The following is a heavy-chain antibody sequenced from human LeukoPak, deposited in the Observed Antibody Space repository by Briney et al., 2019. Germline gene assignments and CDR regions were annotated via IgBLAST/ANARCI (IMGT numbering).Heavy chain of an antibody. Sequence: RPSETLSLTCTVSGGSISSYYWSWIRQPPGKGLEWIGYIYYSGSTNYNPSLKSRVTMSVDASKNQFSLKLSSVTAADTAVYYCAREGYSSSSDAFDIWGQGTMVTVSS. D-gene: IGHD6-6*01. CDR2: IYYSGST. V-gene: IGHV4-59*01. J-gene: IGHJ3*02. CDR1: GGSISSYY. CDR3: AREGYSSSSDAFDI.